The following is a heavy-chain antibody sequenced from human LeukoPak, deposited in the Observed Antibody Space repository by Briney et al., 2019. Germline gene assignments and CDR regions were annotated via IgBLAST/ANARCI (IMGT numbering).Heavy chain of an antibody. V-gene: IGHV3-23*01. Sequence: TGGSLRLSCAASGFTFGGSAMSWVRQAPGKGLEWVSTIGGGGESTYYADSAKGRFTNSRDNSKNTVYLQMNSLRAEDTAVYYCAKVLSGSQDSWGQGTLVTVFS. D-gene: IGHD1-26*01. CDR3: AKVLSGSQDS. CDR2: IGGGGEST. J-gene: IGHJ4*02. CDR1: GFTFGGSA.